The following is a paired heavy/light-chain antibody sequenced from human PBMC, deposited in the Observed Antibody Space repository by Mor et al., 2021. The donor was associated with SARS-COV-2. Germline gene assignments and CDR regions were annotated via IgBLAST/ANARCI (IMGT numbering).Heavy chain of an antibody. V-gene: IGHV3-11*01. J-gene: IGHJ6*02. CDR1: GFTLSDYY. CDR3: ARIQRLFHYGMDV. CDR2: ISSSRSTI. Sequence: QVQLVESGGGLVKPGGSLRLSCAVSGFTLSDYYMSWIRQAPGKGLEWVSYISSSRSTIYYADSVKGRFTISRDNAKNSLYLQMNSLRAEDTAVYYCARIQRLFHYGMDVWGQGTTVTVSS. D-gene: IGHD3-22*01.
Light chain of an antibody. V-gene: IGKV2-28*01. J-gene: IGKJ2*01. Sequence: DIVMTQSPLSLPVTPGEPASISCRSSQSLLHTNGYNYLDWYLQKPGQSPQLLIYLGSNRASGVPDRFSGSGSGTDFTLKISRVEAEDVGVYYCMQALQTMYTFGQGTRLEIK. CDR3: MQALQTMYT. CDR1: QSLLHTNGYNY. CDR2: LGS.